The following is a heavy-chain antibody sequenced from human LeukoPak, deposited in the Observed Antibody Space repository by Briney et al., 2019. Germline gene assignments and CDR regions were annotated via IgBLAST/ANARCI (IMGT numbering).Heavy chain of an antibody. D-gene: IGHD3-22*01. J-gene: IGHJ4*02. Sequence: GGSLRLSCAASGFTFSSYEMNWVRQAPGKGLEWVSVIYSGGSTYYADSVKGRVTISRDNSKNTLYLQMNSLRAEDTAVYYCVRDVGGDSSGVDFWGQGTLVTVSS. CDR3: VRDVGGDSSGVDF. CDR1: GFTFSSYE. CDR2: IYSGGST. V-gene: IGHV3-66*01.